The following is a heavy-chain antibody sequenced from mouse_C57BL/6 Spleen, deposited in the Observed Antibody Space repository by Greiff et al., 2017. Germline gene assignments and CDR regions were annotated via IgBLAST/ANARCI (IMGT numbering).Heavy chain of an antibody. J-gene: IGHJ2*01. CDR3: ATAYYSSYVDY. CDR1: GFTFSDYG. D-gene: IGHD2-5*01. V-gene: IGHV5-17*01. CDR2: ISSGSSSI. Sequence: EVKVEESGGGLVKPGGSLKLSCAASGFTFSDYGMHWVRQAPEKGLEWVAYISSGSSSINYEDTVKGRFTISRDNAKNTLFLQMTSLRSEDTAMFCCATAYYSSYVDYWGQGTTLTVSS.